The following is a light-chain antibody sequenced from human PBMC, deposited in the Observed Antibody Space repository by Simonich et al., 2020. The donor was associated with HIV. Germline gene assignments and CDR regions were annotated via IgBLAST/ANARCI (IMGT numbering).Light chain of an antibody. CDR3: SSYTSSSTFV. Sequence: QSALTQPASVSGSPGQSITISCTGTSSDVVGYNYVSWYQQHPGKAPKLMLIDVSKRPAGVSNRFSGSKSGNTASLTISGLQAEDEADYYCSSYTSSSTFVFGGGTKLTVL. V-gene: IGLV2-14*01. J-gene: IGLJ3*02. CDR2: DVS. CDR1: SSDVVGYNY.